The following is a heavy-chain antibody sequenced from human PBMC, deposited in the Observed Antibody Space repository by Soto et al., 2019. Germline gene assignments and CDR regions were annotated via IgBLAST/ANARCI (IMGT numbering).Heavy chain of an antibody. CDR1: GGSISSGGYY. D-gene: IGHD3-22*01. V-gene: IGHV4-31*02. Sequence: TSETLSLTCTVSGGSISSGGYYWSWIRQHPGKGLEWIGYIYYSGSTYYNPSLKSRVTISVDTSKNQFSLKLSSVTAADTAVYYCARGVSSGYCFDYWGQGTLVTVSS. J-gene: IGHJ4*02. CDR2: IYYSGST. CDR3: ARGVSSGYCFDY.